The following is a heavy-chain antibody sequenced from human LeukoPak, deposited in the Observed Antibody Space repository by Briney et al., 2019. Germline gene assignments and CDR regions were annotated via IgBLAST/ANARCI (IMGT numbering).Heavy chain of an antibody. CDR1: GFTFSRYS. Sequence: GGSLRLSCAASGFTFSRYSMNWVRQAPGKGLEWVSSISSSSSYIYYADSVKGRFTISRDNAKNSLYLQMNSLRAEDTAVYYCARDRSDWSGYYYYYYMDVWGKGTTVTVSS. V-gene: IGHV3-21*01. CDR2: ISSSSSYI. D-gene: IGHD3-3*01. J-gene: IGHJ6*03. CDR3: ARDRSDWSGYYYYYYMDV.